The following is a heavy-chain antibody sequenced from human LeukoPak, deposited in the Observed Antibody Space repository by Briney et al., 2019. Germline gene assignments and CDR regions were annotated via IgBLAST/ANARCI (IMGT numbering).Heavy chain of an antibody. CDR2: IHYSGST. J-gene: IGHJ6*03. D-gene: IGHD6-6*01. Sequence: PSETLSLTCTVSGGSTSSNIHYWGWIRQPPGKGLEWIGSIHYSGSTYYNSSLESRVTVSMDTSKNQFSLKLSSMTAADTAVYYCARDVEQLVKDYYYYMDVWGKGTTVTVSS. CDR3: ARDVEQLVKDYYYYMDV. V-gene: IGHV4-39*02. CDR1: GGSTSSNIHY.